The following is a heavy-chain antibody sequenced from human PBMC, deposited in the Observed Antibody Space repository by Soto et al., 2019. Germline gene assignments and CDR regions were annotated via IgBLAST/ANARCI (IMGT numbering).Heavy chain of an antibody. V-gene: IGHV1-2*02. D-gene: IGHD4-17*01. CDR1: GYTFSDYY. Sequence: ASGTVCGKATGYTFSDYYIHWVRQAPAQGLEWMACISPRTGSANLSQRFRGRVSMTSHTSITTAYMEVRRLKSDGTAVYYSLRGRYGGPAYGMDVCRQLLTVT. CDR3: LRGRYGGPAYGMDV. CDR2: ISPRTGSA. J-gene: IGHJ6*02.